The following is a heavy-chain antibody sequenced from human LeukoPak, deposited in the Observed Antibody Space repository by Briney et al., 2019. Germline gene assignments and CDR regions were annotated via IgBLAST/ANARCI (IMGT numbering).Heavy chain of an antibody. Sequence: SETLSLTCAVSGGSIISSNWWSWVRQPPGKGLEWIGEIYHSGSTNYNPSLKSRVTISVDTSKNQFSLKLSSVTAADTAVYYCAREVEYYDSSGYLTLFDYWGQGTLVTVSS. D-gene: IGHD3-22*01. CDR1: GGSIISSNW. J-gene: IGHJ4*02. V-gene: IGHV4-4*02. CDR2: IYHSGST. CDR3: AREVEYYDSSGYLTLFDY.